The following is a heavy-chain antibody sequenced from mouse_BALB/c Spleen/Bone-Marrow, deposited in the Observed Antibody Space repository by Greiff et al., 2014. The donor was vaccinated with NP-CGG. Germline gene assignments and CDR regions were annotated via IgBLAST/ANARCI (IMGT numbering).Heavy chain of an antibody. CDR1: GYTFSSYW. CDR2: ILPGSGST. Sequence: QVQLKESGAELMKPGASVKISCKATGYTFSSYWIEWVKQRPGHGLEWIGEILPGSGSTNYNEKFMGKSTFTTDTSSNTAYMQISSLTSEDSAVYYCAREDGLWYFDVWGAGTTVTVSS. CDR3: AREDGLWYFDV. V-gene: IGHV1-9*01. D-gene: IGHD1-1*01. J-gene: IGHJ1*01.